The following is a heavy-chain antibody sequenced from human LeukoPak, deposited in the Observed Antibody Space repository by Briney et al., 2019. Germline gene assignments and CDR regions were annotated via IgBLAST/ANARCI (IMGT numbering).Heavy chain of an antibody. CDR1: GYNFTNYW. Sequence: GESLKISCKISGYNFTNYWIGWVRQMPGKGLEWMGIINPGDSETRYSPSFQGQVTISADKSISTAYLQWSSLKASDTAMYYCARQGRYSGYGDSWGQGTLVTVSS. D-gene: IGHD3-22*01. V-gene: IGHV5-51*01. J-gene: IGHJ4*02. CDR3: ARQGRYSGYGDS. CDR2: INPGDSET.